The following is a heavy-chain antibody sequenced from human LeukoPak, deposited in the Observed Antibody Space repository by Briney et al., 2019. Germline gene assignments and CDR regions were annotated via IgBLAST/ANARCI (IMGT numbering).Heavy chain of an antibody. CDR2: IYKSGGT. V-gene: IGHV4-39*01. CDR3: VSALKLGASVFDY. J-gene: IGHJ4*02. Sequence: PSETLSLTCSVSGGSISTSSYYWGWLRQPPGKGLEWIGSIYKSGGTYYNPSLKGRVTISVDTTTNQFSLILASVTAADTAVFYCVSALKLGASVFDYWGQGALVTVSS. D-gene: IGHD1-26*01. CDR1: GGSISTSSYY.